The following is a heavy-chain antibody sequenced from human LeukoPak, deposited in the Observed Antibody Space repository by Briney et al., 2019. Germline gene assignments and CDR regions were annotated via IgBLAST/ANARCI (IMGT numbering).Heavy chain of an antibody. V-gene: IGHV4-39*07. CDR1: GDSISSGGYY. CDR2: INHSGST. D-gene: IGHD7-27*01. CDR3: ARTSLGMSTGLDGFSAFDI. J-gene: IGHJ3*02. Sequence: KASEILSLTCTVSGDSISSGGYYWSWIRQPPGKGLEWIGEINHSGSTNYNPSLKSRVTISVDTSKNQFSLKLSSVTAADTAVYYCARTSLGMSTGLDGFSAFDIWGQGTMVTVSS.